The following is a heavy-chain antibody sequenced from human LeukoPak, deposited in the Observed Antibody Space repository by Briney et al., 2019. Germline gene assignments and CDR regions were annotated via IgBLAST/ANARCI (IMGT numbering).Heavy chain of an antibody. CDR3: ARVGDPRYYYYMDV. CDR1: GGTFSSYS. CDR2: IIPIFGTA. Sequence: SVKVSCKASGGTFSSYSISWVRQAPGQGLEWMGGIIPIFGTANYAQKFQGRVTITTDESTSTAYMELSSLRSEDTAVYYCARVGDPRYYYYMDVWGKGTTVTVSS. V-gene: IGHV1-69*05. J-gene: IGHJ6*03. D-gene: IGHD3-10*01.